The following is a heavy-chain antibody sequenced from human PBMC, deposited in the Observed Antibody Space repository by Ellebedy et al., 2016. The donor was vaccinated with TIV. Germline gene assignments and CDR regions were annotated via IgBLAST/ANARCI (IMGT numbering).Heavy chain of an antibody. CDR1: GYIFTTYA. V-gene: IGHV1-3*01. Sequence: ASVKVSCKASGYIFTTYAIHWARQSPGHRLEWMGSINACNGNTKYSQMFQGRVTITRDTSANTAYMELSSLRSKDTAVYYCARTPKVVNFDFWSGYYPDSFHIWGQGTMVTVSS. CDR3: ARTPKVVNFDFWSGYYPDSFHI. J-gene: IGHJ3*02. D-gene: IGHD3-3*01. CDR2: INACNGNT.